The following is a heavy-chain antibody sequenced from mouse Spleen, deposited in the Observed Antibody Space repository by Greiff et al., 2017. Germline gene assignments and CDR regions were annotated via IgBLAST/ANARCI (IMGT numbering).Heavy chain of an antibody. CDR1: GYNFTSYW. V-gene: IGHV1-55*01. J-gene: IGHJ3*01. Sequence: VQLQQPGAELVKPGTSVKLSCKASGYNFTSYWINWVKLRPGQGLEWIGDIYPGSGSTNYNEKFKSKATLTVDTSSSTAYMQLSSLASEDSALYYCARGYGNYDWFAYWGQGTLVTVSA. D-gene: IGHD2-10*02. CDR3: ARGYGNYDWFAY. CDR2: IYPGSGST.